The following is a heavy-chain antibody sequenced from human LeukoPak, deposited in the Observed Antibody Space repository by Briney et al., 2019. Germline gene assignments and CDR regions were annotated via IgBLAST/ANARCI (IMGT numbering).Heavy chain of an antibody. CDR3: AREKSSPGHYYDSSGYHDY. CDR2: INPNSGGT. CDR1: GYTFTGYY. J-gene: IGHJ4*02. V-gene: IGHV1-2*02. D-gene: IGHD3-22*01. Sequence: ASVKVSCKASGYTFTGYYMHWVRQAPGQGLEWMGWINPNSGGTNYAQKFQGRVTMTRDTSISTAYMELSRLRSDDTAVYYCAREKSSPGHYYDSSGYHDYWGQGTLVTVSS.